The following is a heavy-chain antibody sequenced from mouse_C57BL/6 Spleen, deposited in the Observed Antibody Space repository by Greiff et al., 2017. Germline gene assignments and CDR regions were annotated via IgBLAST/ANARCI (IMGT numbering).Heavy chain of an antibody. Sequence: QVQLQQPGAELVKPGASVKLSCKASGYTFTSYWMHWVKQRPGQGLEWIGMIHPNSGSTNYNEKFKSKATLTVDKSSSTAYMQLSSLTSEVSAVYYCAPSGSSFYYAMDYWGQGTSVTVSS. CDR2: IHPNSGST. CDR3: APSGSSFYYAMDY. V-gene: IGHV1-64*01. CDR1: GYTFTSYW. D-gene: IGHD1-1*01. J-gene: IGHJ4*01.